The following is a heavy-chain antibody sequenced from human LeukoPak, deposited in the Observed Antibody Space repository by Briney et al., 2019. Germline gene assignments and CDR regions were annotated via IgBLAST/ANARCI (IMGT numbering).Heavy chain of an antibody. V-gene: IGHV1-69*01. J-gene: IGHJ6*03. D-gene: IGHD3-10*01. Sequence: SVKVSCKASGGTFSSYAISWVRQAPGQGLEWMGGIIPIFGTANYAQKFQGRVTITADESTSTAYMELSNLRSEDTAVYYCARQPYCYGSGSAWANYYYYMDDVGKGTTVTVSS. CDR1: GGTFSSYA. CDR2: IIPIFGTA. CDR3: ARQPYCYGSGSAWANYYYYMDD.